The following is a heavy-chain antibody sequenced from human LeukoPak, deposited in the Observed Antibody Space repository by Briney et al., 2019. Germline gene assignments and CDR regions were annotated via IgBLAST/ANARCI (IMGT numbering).Heavy chain of an antibody. CDR2: IYYSGST. CDR1: GASVSSGDYY. Sequence: SETLSLTCTVSGASVSSGDYYWSWIRQPPGKGLEWIGYIYYSGSTYYNPSLKSRVTISVDTSKNQFSLKLSSVTAADTAVYYCARLADEGYWGQGTLVTVSS. J-gene: IGHJ4*02. V-gene: IGHV4-30-4*02. CDR3: ARLADEGY.